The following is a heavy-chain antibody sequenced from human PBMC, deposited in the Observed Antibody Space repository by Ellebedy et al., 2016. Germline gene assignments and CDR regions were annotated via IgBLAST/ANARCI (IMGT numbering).Heavy chain of an antibody. Sequence: GESLKISXAASGFTFSDYYMSWIRQAPGKGLEWVSYISSSGSTIYYADSVKGRFTISRDNAKNSLYLQMNSLRAEDTAVYYCAGTYYDFWSGPNWGQGTLVTVSS. CDR1: GFTFSDYY. V-gene: IGHV3-11*01. J-gene: IGHJ4*02. CDR3: AGTYYDFWSGPN. D-gene: IGHD3-3*01. CDR2: ISSSGSTI.